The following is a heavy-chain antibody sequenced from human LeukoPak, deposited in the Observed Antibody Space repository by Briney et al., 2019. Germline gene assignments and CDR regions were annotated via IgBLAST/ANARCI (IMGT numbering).Heavy chain of an antibody. Sequence: PSETLSLTCTVSGGSISSSSYYWGWIRQPPGKGLEWIGSIYYSGSTYYNPSLKSRVTISVDTSKNQFSLKLSSVTAADTAVYYCARGNCGGDCQPTPFDYWGQGTLVTVSS. CDR2: IYYSGST. D-gene: IGHD2-21*02. CDR1: GGSISSSSYY. J-gene: IGHJ4*02. CDR3: ARGNCGGDCQPTPFDY. V-gene: IGHV4-39*07.